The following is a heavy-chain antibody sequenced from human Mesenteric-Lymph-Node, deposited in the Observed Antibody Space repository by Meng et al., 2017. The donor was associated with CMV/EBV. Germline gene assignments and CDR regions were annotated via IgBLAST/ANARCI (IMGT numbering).Heavy chain of an antibody. CDR2: MNANSGNT. CDR1: GYTFTSFD. D-gene: IGHD6-13*01. V-gene: IGHV1-8*01. Sequence: ASVKVSCKASGYTFTSFDINWVRQATGQGLEWMGWMNANSGNTGYAQKFQSRVTMTRNTSISTAYMELSSLRSEDTAVYYCTRGLGDSSWYDQGDYWGQGTLVTVSS. CDR3: TRGLGDSSWYDQGDY. J-gene: IGHJ4*02.